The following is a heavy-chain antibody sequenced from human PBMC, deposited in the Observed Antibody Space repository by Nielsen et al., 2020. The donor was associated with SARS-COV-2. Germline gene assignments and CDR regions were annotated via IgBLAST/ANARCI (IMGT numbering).Heavy chain of an antibody. V-gene: IGHV3-15*01. D-gene: IGHD3-10*01. Sequence: WIRQPPGKGLEWVGRIKSKTDGGTTDYAAPVKGRFTISRDDSKNTLYLQMNSLKTEDTAVYYCTTDLVRGVIIEHDAFDIWGQGTMVTVSS. J-gene: IGHJ3*02. CDR2: IKSKTDGGTT. CDR3: TTDLVRGVIIEHDAFDI.